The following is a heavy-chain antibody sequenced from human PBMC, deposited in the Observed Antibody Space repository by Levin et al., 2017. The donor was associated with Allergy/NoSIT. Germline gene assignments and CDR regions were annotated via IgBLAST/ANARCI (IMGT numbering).Heavy chain of an antibody. D-gene: IGHD3-10*01. CDR3: ARDWGLLWFRELPTGSGY. J-gene: IGHJ4*02. V-gene: IGHV7-4-1*02. CDR1: GYTFTSYA. CDR2: INTNTGNP. Sequence: ASVKVSCKASGYTFTSYAMNWVRQAPGQGLEWMGWINTNTGNPTYAQGFTGRFVFSLDTSVSTAYLQISSLKAEDTAVYYCARDWGLLWFRELPTGSGYWGQGTLVTVSS.